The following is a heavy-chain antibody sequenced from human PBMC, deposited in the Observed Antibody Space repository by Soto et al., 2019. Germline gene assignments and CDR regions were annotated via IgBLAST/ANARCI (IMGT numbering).Heavy chain of an antibody. J-gene: IGHJ4*02. CDR2: ISGSGGST. CDR1: GFTFSSYA. V-gene: IGHV3-23*01. Sequence: EVQLLESGGGLVQPGGSLRLSCAASGFTFSSYAMSWVRQAPGKGLEWVSAISGSGGSTYHADSVKGRFTISRDNSKNTLYLQMNSLRAEDTAVYYCAIQGYCSSTSCYGGFDYWGQGTLVTVSS. D-gene: IGHD2-2*01. CDR3: AIQGYCSSTSCYGGFDY.